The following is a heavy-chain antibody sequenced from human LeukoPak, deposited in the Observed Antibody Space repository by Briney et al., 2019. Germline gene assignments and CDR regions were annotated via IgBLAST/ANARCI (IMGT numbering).Heavy chain of an antibody. J-gene: IGHJ4*02. CDR1: GASISSSSSY. V-gene: IGHV4-39*01. Sequence: SETLSLTCTVSGASISSSSSYWGWIRQPPGKGLEWIGSNSYSGSTYYNPSLKSRVTISVDTSKNQFSLKLTSVTAADTAVYYCARQDGVVTAIPLIFFDYWGQGTLVTVSS. CDR2: NSYSGST. D-gene: IGHD2-21*02. CDR3: ARQDGVVTAIPLIFFDY.